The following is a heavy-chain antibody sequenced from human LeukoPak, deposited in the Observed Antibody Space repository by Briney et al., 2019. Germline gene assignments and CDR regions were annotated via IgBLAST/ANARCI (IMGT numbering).Heavy chain of an antibody. V-gene: IGHV5-51*04. D-gene: IGHD1-14*01. J-gene: IGHJ6*02. CDR3: VRPDQNNGMDV. Sequence: GESLKISCQGSGYRFTSYWIGWVRQMPGKGLEWMGIIYPDDSDTRYSPSFQGQVTIAADKPISTAYLQWSNLKASDTAMYYCVRPDQNNGMDVWGQGTTVTVSS. CDR1: GYRFTSYW. CDR2: IYPDDSDT.